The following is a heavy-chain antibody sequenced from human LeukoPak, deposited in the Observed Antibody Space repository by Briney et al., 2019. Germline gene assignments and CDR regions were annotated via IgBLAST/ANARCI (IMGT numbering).Heavy chain of an antibody. CDR1: GGSISSGGYY. CDR3: ARSILPYDSSGYYF. V-gene: IGHV4-31*03. CDR2: IYYSGST. D-gene: IGHD3-22*01. J-gene: IGHJ4*02. Sequence: SQTLSLTCNVSGGSISSGGYYWSWIRQHPGKGLEWIGYIYYSGSTYYNPSLKSRVTISVDTSKNQLSLKLSSVTAADTAVYYCARSILPYDSSGYYFWGQGTLVTVSS.